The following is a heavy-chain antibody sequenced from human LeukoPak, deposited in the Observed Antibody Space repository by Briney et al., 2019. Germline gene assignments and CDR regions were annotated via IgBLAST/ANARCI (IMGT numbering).Heavy chain of an antibody. V-gene: IGHV3-11*01. CDR2: ISSSGSTI. J-gene: IGHJ6*02. Sequence: GGSLRLSCAVFGFTFSDYYMSWIRQAPGKGLEWVSYISSSGSTIYYADSVKGRFTISRDNAKNSLYLQMNSLRAEDTAVYYCAREKYSSSWYVPYYYYGMDVWGQGTTVTVSS. CDR1: GFTFSDYY. D-gene: IGHD6-13*01. CDR3: AREKYSSSWYVPYYYYGMDV.